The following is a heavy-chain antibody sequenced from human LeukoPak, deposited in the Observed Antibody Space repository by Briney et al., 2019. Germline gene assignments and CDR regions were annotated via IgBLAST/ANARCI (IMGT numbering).Heavy chain of an antibody. CDR1: SGSFSGYY. D-gene: IGHD3-10*01. CDR3: ARVLKGGPGRRKYGMDV. V-gene: IGHV4-34*01. Sequence: SETLSLTCAVYSGSFSGYYWSWIRQPPGKGLEWIGEINHNGSTNYNPSLKGRVTISLDTSKSHFSLKLSSVTAADTAVYYCARVLKGGPGRRKYGMDVWGKGTTVTVSS. CDR2: INHNGST. J-gene: IGHJ6*04.